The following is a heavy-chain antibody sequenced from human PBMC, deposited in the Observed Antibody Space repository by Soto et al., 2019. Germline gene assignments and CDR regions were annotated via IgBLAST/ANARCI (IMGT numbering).Heavy chain of an antibody. Sequence: SETLSLTCAVSGGSISSSNWWSWVRQPPGKGLEWIGEIYHSGSTNYNPSLKSRVTISVDKSKNQFSLKLSSVTAADTAVYYCARAPYYYDSSGYRDPLGAFDIWGQGTMVT. CDR2: IYHSGST. CDR1: GGSISSSNW. D-gene: IGHD3-22*01. V-gene: IGHV4-4*02. J-gene: IGHJ3*02. CDR3: ARAPYYYDSSGYRDPLGAFDI.